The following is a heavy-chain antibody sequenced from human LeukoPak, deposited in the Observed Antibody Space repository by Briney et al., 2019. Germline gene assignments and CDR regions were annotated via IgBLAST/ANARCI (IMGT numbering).Heavy chain of an antibody. D-gene: IGHD2-2*02. CDR1: GGSISSGDYY. V-gene: IGHV4-30-4*08. CDR3: ARATVVPAAIPPDYYYYMDV. J-gene: IGHJ6*03. Sequence: SQTLSLTCTVSGGSISSGDYYWSWIRQPPGKGLEWIGYIYFSGSTYYNLSLKSRVTISVDASKNLFSLNLTSVTAADTAVYYCARATVVPAAIPPDYYYYMDVWGIGTTVTVSS. CDR2: IYFSGST.